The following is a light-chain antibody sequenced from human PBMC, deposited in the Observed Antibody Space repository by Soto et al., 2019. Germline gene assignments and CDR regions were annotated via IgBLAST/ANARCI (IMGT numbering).Light chain of an antibody. J-gene: IGKJ4*01. Sequence: EIVLTQSPGTLSLSPGDRATLSCEASQSVNNNYLAWYQHKPGQAPRLLIYGASSRATGIPDRFSGSGSGIDFTLTIRRLEPEDFAVYYCQQYDTSLLYTFGGGTKVEIK. V-gene: IGKV3-20*01. CDR1: QSVNNNY. CDR3: QQYDTSLLYT. CDR2: GAS.